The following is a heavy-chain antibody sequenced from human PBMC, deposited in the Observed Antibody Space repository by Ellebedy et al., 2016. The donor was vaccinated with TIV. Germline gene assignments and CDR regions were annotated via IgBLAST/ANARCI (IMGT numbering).Heavy chain of an antibody. V-gene: IGHV4-39*07. CDR3: TRGGTSYSDY. J-gene: IGHJ4*02. D-gene: IGHD1-1*01. Sequence: SETLSLTCTVSGGSISSSSYYWGWIRQPPGKGLEWIGSIYYSGSTYYNPSPKSRVTISVDTSKNQFSLKLSSVTAADTAMYYCTRGGTSYSDYWGQGTLVTVSS. CDR2: IYYSGST. CDR1: GGSISSSSYY.